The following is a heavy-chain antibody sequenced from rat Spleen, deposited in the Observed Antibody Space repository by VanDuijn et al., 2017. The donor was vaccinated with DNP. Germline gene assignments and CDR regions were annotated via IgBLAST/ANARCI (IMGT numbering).Heavy chain of an antibody. V-gene: IGHV4-2*01. J-gene: IGHJ2*01. D-gene: IGHD1-11*01. CDR3: AKGPNYGGDSDYFDY. CDR1: GFTFNDYW. CDR2: INKASSTI. Sequence: EVKLVESGGGLVQPGRSLKLSCAASGFTFNDYWMGWVRQAPGKGLEWIGEINKASSTINYTPSLKDKFTISRDNAQNTLYLQMRKLGSEDTAIYYCAKGPNYGGDSDYFDYWGQGVMVTVSS.